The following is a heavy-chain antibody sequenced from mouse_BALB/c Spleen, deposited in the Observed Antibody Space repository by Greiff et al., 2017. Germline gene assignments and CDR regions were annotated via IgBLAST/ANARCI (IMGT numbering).Heavy chain of an antibody. CDR2: ISSGGGNT. Sequence: EVKLQESGGGLVKPGGSLKLSCAASGFTFSSYTMSWVRQTPEKRLEWVATISSGGGNTYYPDSVKGRFTISRDNAKNNLYLQMSSLRSEDTALYYCATMTWFAYWGQGTLVTVSA. CDR1: GFTFSSYT. J-gene: IGHJ3*01. V-gene: IGHV5-9*03. CDR3: ATMTWFAY. D-gene: IGHD2-3*01.